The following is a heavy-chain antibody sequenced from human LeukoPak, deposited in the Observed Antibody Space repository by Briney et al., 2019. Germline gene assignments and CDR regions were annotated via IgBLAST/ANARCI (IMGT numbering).Heavy chain of an antibody. V-gene: IGHV3-30*02. J-gene: IGHJ4*02. CDR1: GFTFSSYG. CDR2: IRYDGSNK. D-gene: IGHD1-26*01. CDR3: AKVVGGSKFGDFDY. Sequence: GGSLRLSCAASGFTFSSYGMHWVRQAPGKGLEWVAFIRYDGSNKYYADSVKGRFTISRDNSKNTLYLQMNSLRAEDTAVYYCAKVVGGSKFGDFDYWGQGTLVTVSS.